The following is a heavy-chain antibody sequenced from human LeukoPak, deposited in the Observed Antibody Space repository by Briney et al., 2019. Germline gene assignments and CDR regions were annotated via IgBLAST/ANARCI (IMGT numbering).Heavy chain of an antibody. CDR3: ARDLYGDYAFDY. J-gene: IGHJ4*02. V-gene: IGHV3-21*01. CDR2: ISSSSRYI. Sequence: GGSLRLSCAASGFTFSNYSMNWVRQAPGKGLEWVSSISSSSRYIYYADSVKGRFTISRDNAKNSLYLQMNSLRAEDTAVYYCARDLYGDYAFDYWGQGTLVTVSS. CDR1: GFTFSNYS. D-gene: IGHD4-17*01.